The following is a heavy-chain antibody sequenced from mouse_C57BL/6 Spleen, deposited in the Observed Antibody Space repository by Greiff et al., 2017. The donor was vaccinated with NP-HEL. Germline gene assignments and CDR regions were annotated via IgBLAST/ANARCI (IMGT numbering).Heavy chain of an antibody. V-gene: IGHV1-64*01. CDR2: IHPNSGST. D-gene: IGHD1-1*01. CDR1: GYTFTSYW. CDR3: ASYGSSYPPELAY. Sequence: QVQLQQPGAELVKPGASVKLSCKASGYTFTSYWMHWVKQRPGQGLEWIGMIHPNSGSTNYNEKFKSKATLTVDKSSSTAYMQLSSLTSEDSAVYYCASYGSSYPPELAYWGQGTLVTVSA. J-gene: IGHJ3*01.